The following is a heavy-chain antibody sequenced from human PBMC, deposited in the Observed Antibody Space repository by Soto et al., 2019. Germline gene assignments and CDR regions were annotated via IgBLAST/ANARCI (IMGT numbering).Heavy chain of an antibody. J-gene: IGHJ5*02. V-gene: IGHV1-69*01. CDR2: IVPLFGTT. CDR1: GGHFTSYA. Sequence: QVQLVQSGAEVKKPGSSVKVSCKASGGHFTSYAISWVRQAPGQGLEFMGGIVPLFGTTNYAHKFRGRVTVTADESTSTVYMEMSSLRSEDTAVYYCAKASGRSWYNWFDPWGQGTLVTVST. D-gene: IGHD6-13*01. CDR3: AKASGRSWYNWFDP.